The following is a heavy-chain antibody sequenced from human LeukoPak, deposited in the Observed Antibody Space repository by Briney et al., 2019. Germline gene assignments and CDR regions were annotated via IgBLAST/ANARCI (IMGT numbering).Heavy chain of an antibody. J-gene: IGHJ4*02. CDR2: TRNKANSYTT. CDR3: ARWDSAVTGYY. Sequence: GSLRLSCAATEFTFSDHYMDWVRQAPGNGLEWIGRTRNKANSYTTEYAASVKGRFTISRDDSKNSLYLQMNSLKTEDTAVYYCARWDSAVTGYYWGQGTLVTVSS. CDR1: EFTFSDHY. V-gene: IGHV3-72*01. D-gene: IGHD3-9*01.